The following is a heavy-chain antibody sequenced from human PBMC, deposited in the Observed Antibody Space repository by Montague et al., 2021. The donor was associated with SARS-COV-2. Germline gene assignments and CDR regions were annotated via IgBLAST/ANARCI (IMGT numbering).Heavy chain of an antibody. V-gene: IGHV4-39*07. CDR3: ARGPLAGGYDPDGMDV. J-gene: IGHJ6*02. CDR2: IYYSGST. D-gene: IGHD5-12*01. CDR1: GGSISSSSYY. Sequence: SETLSLNCTVSGGSISSSSYYWGWIRQPPGKGLEWIGSIYYSGSTYYNPSLKSRVTISVDTSKNQFSLKLSSVTAADTAVYYCARGPLAGGYDPDGMDVWGQGTTVTVSS.